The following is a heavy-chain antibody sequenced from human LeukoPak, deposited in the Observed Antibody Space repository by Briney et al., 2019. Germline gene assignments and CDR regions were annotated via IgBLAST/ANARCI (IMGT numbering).Heavy chain of an antibody. D-gene: IGHD3-3*01. CDR1: GFTFGSYW. J-gene: IGHJ5*02. CDR2: IKQDGSEK. CDR3: ARVYSTIFGVVRNWFDP. Sequence: HPGGSLRLSCAASGFTFGSYWMSWVRQAPGKGLEWVANIKQDGSEKYYVDSVEGRFTISRDNAKNSLYLQMNSLRAEDTAVYYYARVYSTIFGVVRNWFDPWGQGTLVTVSS. V-gene: IGHV3-7*01.